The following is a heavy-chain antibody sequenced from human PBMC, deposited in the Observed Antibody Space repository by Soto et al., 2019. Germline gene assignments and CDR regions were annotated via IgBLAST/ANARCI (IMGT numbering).Heavy chain of an antibody. V-gene: IGHV5-51*01. Sequence: GESLKTPLVSPGYSFPTYWNDLVRHLPGKGPEWMRLLYPGDSDITYSPSFQGQVTIAGDKSITTAYLQWSSLKASDTAIYYCARVVKRRSLFYGMVGLGPGTTGTGSS. CDR2: LYPGDSDI. D-gene: IGHD3-16*02. J-gene: IGHJ6*02. CDR1: GYSFPTYW. CDR3: ARVVKRRSLFYGMVG.